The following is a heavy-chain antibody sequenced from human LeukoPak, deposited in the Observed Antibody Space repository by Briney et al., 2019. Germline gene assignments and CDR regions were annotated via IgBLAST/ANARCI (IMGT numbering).Heavy chain of an antibody. V-gene: IGHV1-8*01. CDR1: GYTFTSYD. J-gene: IGHJ5*02. D-gene: IGHD3-10*02. Sequence: ASVKVSCKASGYTFTSYDINWVRQATGQGLEWMGWMNLNSGNTGYAQKFQGRVTMTRNTSISTAYMELSSLRSEDTAVYYCARGDRFVRGVLEVIGNWFHPWGQGTLVTVSS. CDR2: MNLNSGNT. CDR3: ARGDRFVRGVLEVIGNWFHP.